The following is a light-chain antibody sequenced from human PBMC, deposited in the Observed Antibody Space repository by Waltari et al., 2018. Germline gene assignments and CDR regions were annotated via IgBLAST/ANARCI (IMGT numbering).Light chain of an antibody. CDR3: QSADRSGTYVI. CDR1: ALTKQH. V-gene: IGLV3-25*03. CDR2: KDR. J-gene: IGLJ2*01. Sequence: SDELTQPPSVSVSPGQTATITCSGDALTKQHKYWYHQKAGQAPVLVINKDRERPSGIPERFSGSTSGTTGSLIISGVQAEDEGHYYCQSADRSGTYVIFGGGTRLTVL.